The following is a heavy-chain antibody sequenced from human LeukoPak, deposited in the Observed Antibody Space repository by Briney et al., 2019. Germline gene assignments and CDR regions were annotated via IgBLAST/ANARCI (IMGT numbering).Heavy chain of an antibody. CDR2: IYYSGST. V-gene: IGHV4-59*01. CDR3: ARALYYYDSSGYPNWYFDL. D-gene: IGHD3-22*01. CDR1: GGSISSYY. J-gene: IGHJ2*01. Sequence: SETLSFTCTVSGGSISSYYWSWIRQPPGKGLEWIGYIYYSGSTNYNPSLKSRVTISVDTSKNQFSLKLSSVTAADTAVYYCARALYYYDSSGYPNWYFDLWGRGTLVTVSS.